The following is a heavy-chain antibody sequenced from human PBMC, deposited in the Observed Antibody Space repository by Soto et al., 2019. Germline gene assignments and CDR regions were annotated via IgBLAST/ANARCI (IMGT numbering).Heavy chain of an antibody. J-gene: IGHJ4*02. CDR2: IYYIATT. CDR1: DASVKPGIYN. CDR3: AREEKQLSRYGGDFDY. V-gene: IGHV4-61*01. Sequence: QVQLQESGPGLVKPSETLSLTCSVSDASVKPGIYNWSWIRHPPGKERGGIGHIYYIATTNYNPSLKSRVTISVDTSKNQFSLKVTSVTAADTAVYFCAREEKQLSRYGGDFDYWGQGILVTVSS. D-gene: IGHD3-16*01.